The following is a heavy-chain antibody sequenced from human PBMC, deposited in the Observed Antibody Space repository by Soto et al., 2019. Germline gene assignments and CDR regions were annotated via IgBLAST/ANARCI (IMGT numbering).Heavy chain of an antibody. J-gene: IGHJ4*02. CDR1: EFTFSTYA. D-gene: IGHD2-2*01. CDR3: AKGGEGSCSKTSCLYFSDY. Sequence: ALRLSCTASEFTFSTYARSWVLQAPFKVLGWVSTISGSGDSTYYANSVKGRFTISRDNSRNTLDLQMNSLRVEDTAVYYCAKGGEGSCSKTSCLYFSDYWGQGTLVTVSS. V-gene: IGHV3-23*01. CDR2: ISGSGDST.